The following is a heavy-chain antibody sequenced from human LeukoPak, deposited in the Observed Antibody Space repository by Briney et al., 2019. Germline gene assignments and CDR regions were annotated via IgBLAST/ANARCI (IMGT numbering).Heavy chain of an antibody. J-gene: IGHJ4*02. CDR1: GGSFSGYY. Sequence: SETLSLTCGVYGGSFSGYYWSWLRQPPGKGLEGMGEINPRGSTNSNPSLKSRVTLSADTSKNQFSLTLNSVTAADTAVYYCARRRLGYYFDYWGQGTLVTVSS. D-gene: IGHD5-24*01. V-gene: IGHV4-34*01. CDR2: INPRGST. CDR3: ARRRLGYYFDY.